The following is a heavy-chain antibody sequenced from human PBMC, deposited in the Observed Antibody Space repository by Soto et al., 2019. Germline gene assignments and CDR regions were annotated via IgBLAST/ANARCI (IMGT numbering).Heavy chain of an antibody. Sequence: SETLSLTCTASGGSIISYYWSWIRQPPGKGLEWIGYIYYSGSTNYNPSLKSRVTISVDTSKNQFSLKLSSVTAADTAVYYCARDSLWSRGNYYGMDVWGQGTTVTVSS. CDR3: ARDSLWSRGNYYGMDV. CDR2: IYYSGST. V-gene: IGHV4-59*01. CDR1: GGSIISYY. D-gene: IGHD3-10*01. J-gene: IGHJ6*02.